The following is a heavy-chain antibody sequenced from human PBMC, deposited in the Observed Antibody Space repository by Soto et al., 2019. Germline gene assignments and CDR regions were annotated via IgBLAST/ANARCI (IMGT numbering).Heavy chain of an antibody. V-gene: IGHV3-21*01. CDR1: GFTFSSYS. D-gene: IGHD4-17*01. CDR2: ISSSSSYI. CDR3: ARGPTVTTFNYSDY. J-gene: IGHJ4*02. Sequence: EVQLVESGGGLVKPGGSLRLSCAASGFTFSSYSMNWVRQAPGKGLEWVSSISSSSSYIYYADSVKGRFTISRDNAKNSLYLQMNSLRAEDTAVYYCARGPTVTTFNYSDYWGQGTLVTVSS.